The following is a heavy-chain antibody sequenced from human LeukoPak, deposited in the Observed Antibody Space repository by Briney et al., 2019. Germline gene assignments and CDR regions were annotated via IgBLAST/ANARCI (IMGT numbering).Heavy chain of an antibody. V-gene: IGHV4-59*01. CDR3: AREGISGYSYGFFDY. CDR2: IYYSGST. Sequence: PSETLSLTCTVSGGSISSYYWSWIRQPPGKGLEWIGYIYYSGSTNYNPSLKSRLTISADTSKNQFSLRLSSVTAADTAVYYCAREGISGYSYGFFDYWGQGTLVTVSS. J-gene: IGHJ4*02. CDR1: GGSISSYY. D-gene: IGHD5-18*01.